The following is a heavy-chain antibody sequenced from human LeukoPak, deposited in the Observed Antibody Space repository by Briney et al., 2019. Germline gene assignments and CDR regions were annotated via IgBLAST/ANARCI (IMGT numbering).Heavy chain of an antibody. CDR3: AKGGRTQLQGARVDY. CDR2: ISGSGGST. Sequence: PRGSLRLSCAASGFTFSSYAMSWVRQAPGKGLEWVSAISGSGGSTYYADSVKGRFTISRDNSKNTLYLQMNSLRAEDTAVYYCAKGGRTQLQGARVDYWGQGTLVTVSS. J-gene: IGHJ4*02. D-gene: IGHD2-2*01. V-gene: IGHV3-23*01. CDR1: GFTFSSYA.